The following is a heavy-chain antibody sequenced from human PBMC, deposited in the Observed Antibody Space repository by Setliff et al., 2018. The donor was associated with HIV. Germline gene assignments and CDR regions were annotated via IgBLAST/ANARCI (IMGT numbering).Heavy chain of an antibody. CDR2: IYPDDSDT. CDR1: GHSPMMYW. V-gene: IGHV5-51*01. Sequence: GESLKISCKASGHSPMMYWFGWVRQMPGKGLESIGIIYPDDSDTRYSPSFQGQVTISAHSSISNAYLQWNSLKASDTAIYYCARRPVSDTFEVWGQGTMVTVSS. CDR3: ARRPVSDTFEV. J-gene: IGHJ3*01.